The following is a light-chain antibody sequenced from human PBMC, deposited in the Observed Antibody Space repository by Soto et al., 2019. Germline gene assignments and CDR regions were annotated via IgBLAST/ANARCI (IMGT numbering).Light chain of an antibody. CDR3: QQYDISPSS. CDR2: GAS. Sequence: EIVLTQSPGTLSLSPGERTTLSCRASQSISSSYLAWYQQKPGQAPRLLISGASSRATCIPDRFSGSGSGTDFTLTICRLKPEDFAGYYWQQYDISPSSFGQGTKLEIK. V-gene: IGKV3-20*01. J-gene: IGKJ2*03. CDR1: QSISSSY.